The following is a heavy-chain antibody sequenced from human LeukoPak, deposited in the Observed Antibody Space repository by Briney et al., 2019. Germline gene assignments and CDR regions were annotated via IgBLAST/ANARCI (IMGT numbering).Heavy chain of an antibody. J-gene: IGHJ6*02. V-gene: IGHV3-48*04. CDR1: GFTFSSYS. Sequence: PGGSLRLSCAASGFTFSSYSMNWVRQAPGKGLEWVSYISSSSSTIYYADSVKGRFTISRDNAKNSLYLQMNSLRAEDTAAYYCAREGELLYYYYGMDVWGQGTTVTVAS. D-gene: IGHD3-10*01. CDR2: ISSSSSTI. CDR3: AREGELLYYYYGMDV.